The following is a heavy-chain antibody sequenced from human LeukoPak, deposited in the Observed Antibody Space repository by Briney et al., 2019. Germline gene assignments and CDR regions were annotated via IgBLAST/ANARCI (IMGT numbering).Heavy chain of an antibody. Sequence: PGGSLRLSCAASGFTFSDYYMSWIRQAPGKGLEWVSYISSGGSTIYYADPVRGRFTISRDNAENSLYLQMNSLRAEDTAVYYCAGGRYGDYYFDYWGQGTLVTVSS. CDR3: AGGRYGDYYFDY. V-gene: IGHV3-11*01. CDR2: ISSGGSTI. CDR1: GFTFSDYY. D-gene: IGHD4-17*01. J-gene: IGHJ4*02.